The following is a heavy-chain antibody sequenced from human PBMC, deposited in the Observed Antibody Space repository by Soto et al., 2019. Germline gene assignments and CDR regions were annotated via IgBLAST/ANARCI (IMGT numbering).Heavy chain of an antibody. V-gene: IGHV1-18*01. CDR3: ARDHSSGWYPDFDY. D-gene: IGHD6-19*01. CDR2: ISAYNGNT. CDR1: CYTFTSYG. J-gene: IGHJ4*02. Sequence: GASVKVSCKGSCYTFTSYGISWVRQAPGQGLEWMGWISAYNGNTNYAQKLQGRVTMTTDTSTSTAYMELRSLRSDDTAVYYCARDHSSGWYPDFDYWGQGTLVTVSS.